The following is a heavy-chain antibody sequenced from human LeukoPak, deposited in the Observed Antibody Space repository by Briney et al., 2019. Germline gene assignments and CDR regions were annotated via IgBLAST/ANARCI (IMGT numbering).Heavy chain of an antibody. CDR1: GGTISSYY. Sequence: SETLSVTCTVSGGTISSYYWSWIRQPPGKRLEWIGYIYYSGSTNYNPSLKSRVTISVDTSKNQFSLKLSSVTAADTAVYYCARGSGYDFDYWGQGTLVTVSS. V-gene: IGHV4-59*01. D-gene: IGHD5-12*01. CDR3: ARGSGYDFDY. J-gene: IGHJ4*02. CDR2: IYYSGST.